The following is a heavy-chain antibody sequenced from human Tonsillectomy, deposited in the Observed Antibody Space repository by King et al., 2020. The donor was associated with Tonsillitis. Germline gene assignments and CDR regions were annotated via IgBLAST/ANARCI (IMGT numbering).Heavy chain of an antibody. J-gene: IGHJ4*02. Sequence: DVQLVESGGVVVQPGGSLRLSCAASGFTFDYYTMHCVRQAPGKGLEWVSLISWDGGSTYYADSVKGRFTISRDNSKNSLHLQMNSLRTEDTALYYCAKGGGILEWLYYFDYWGQGALVTVSS. D-gene: IGHD3-3*01. CDR1: GFTFDYYT. CDR3: AKGGGILEWLYYFDY. V-gene: IGHV3-43*01. CDR2: ISWDGGST.